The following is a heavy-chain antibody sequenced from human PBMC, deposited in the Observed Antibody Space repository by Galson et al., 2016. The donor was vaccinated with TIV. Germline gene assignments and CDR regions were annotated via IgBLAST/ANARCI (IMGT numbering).Heavy chain of an antibody. J-gene: IGHJ4*02. Sequence: SVKVSCKASEYTFTKYFIHWVRQAPGQGLEWMGRINPSGGGTNYAQKFQGRVTLTRDTSITTAYMDLSGLRSDDTAVYYCAREGFSIEAGGFDQWGQGTLVTVSS. CDR2: INPSGGGT. D-gene: IGHD6-13*01. CDR3: AREGFSIEAGGFDQ. CDR1: EYTFTKYF. V-gene: IGHV1-2*06.